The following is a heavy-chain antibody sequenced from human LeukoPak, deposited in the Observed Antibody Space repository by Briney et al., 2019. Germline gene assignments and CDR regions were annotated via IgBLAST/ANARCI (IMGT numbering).Heavy chain of an antibody. J-gene: IGHJ4*02. V-gene: IGHV3-7*03. CDR1: KFTFSSYW. CDR3: ARNSGWYGVS. CDR2: IKQDGSEK. Sequence: GGSLRLSWAASKFTFSSYWMSWVRQAPGKGLEWVANIKQDGSEKYYVDPVKGRFTISRDNAKNSLYLQMNSLRGDDTAVYYCARNSGWYGVSWGQGTLVTVSS. D-gene: IGHD6-19*01.